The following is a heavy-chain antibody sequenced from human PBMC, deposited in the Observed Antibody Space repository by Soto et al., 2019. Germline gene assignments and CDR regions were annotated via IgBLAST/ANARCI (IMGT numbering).Heavy chain of an antibody. CDR3: ARYFWSASCSYYYYGMDV. CDR1: GYTFTSYG. D-gene: IGHD3-3*01. J-gene: IGHJ6*02. Sequence: ASVKVSCKAFGYTFTSYGICWVRQAPGQGLEWMGWISAYNGNTNYAQKLQGRVTMTTDTSTSTAYMELRSMRSDDAAVYYCARYFWSASCSYYYYGMDVWGQGTTVTVSS. V-gene: IGHV1-18*01. CDR2: ISAYNGNT.